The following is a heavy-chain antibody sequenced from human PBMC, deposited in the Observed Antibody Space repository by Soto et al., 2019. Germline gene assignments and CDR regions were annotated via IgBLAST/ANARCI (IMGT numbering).Heavy chain of an antibody. CDR2: ISSSSSSI. V-gene: IGHV3-48*01. D-gene: IGHD6-19*01. J-gene: IGHJ5*02. CDR1: GFIFSSYS. Sequence: GGSLRLSCAASGFIFSSYSLNWVRQAPGRGLEWVSYISSSSSSIHYSDSVRGRFTISRDSGKNSLYLQMNSLRAEDTAVYYCARGEHSTGWLIDLWGQGTLVTVSS. CDR3: ARGEHSTGWLIDL.